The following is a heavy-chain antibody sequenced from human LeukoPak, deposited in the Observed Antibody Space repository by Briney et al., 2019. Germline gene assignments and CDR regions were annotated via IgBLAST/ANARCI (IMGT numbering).Heavy chain of an antibody. CDR2: IGTAGEI. V-gene: IGHV3-13*01. CDR1: GFTLSSYD. D-gene: IGHD3-10*02. J-gene: IGHJ6*04. Sequence: GGSLRLSCAASGFTLSSYDIHWVRQATGKGLEWVSGIGTAGEIYYPGSVKGRFTISRENAKNSLYLQMNSLRAGDTAVYYCAELGITMIGGVWGKGTTVTISS. CDR3: AELGITMIGGV.